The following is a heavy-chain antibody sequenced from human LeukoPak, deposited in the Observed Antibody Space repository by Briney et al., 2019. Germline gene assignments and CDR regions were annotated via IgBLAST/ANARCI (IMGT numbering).Heavy chain of an antibody. CDR3: ARLGSSWSTPTLFDY. CDR2: IYHSGST. Sequence: PSETLSLTCAVSGYSITSGYYGGWIRQPPGKGLEWVGSIYHSGSTNYNPSLKSRVTISVDIFKNHFSLKLSSVPAADTAVYYCARLGSSWSTPTLFDYWGQGTLVTVSS. D-gene: IGHD6-13*01. CDR1: GYSITSGYY. J-gene: IGHJ4*02. V-gene: IGHV4-38-2*01.